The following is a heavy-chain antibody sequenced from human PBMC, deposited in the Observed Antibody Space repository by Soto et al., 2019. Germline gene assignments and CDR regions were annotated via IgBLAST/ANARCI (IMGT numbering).Heavy chain of an antibody. CDR2: IYPGDSDT. V-gene: IGHV5-51*01. Sequence: EVQLVQSGAEVKKPGESLKISCKGSGYSFTPYWIGWVRQMPGKGLEWMGIIYPGDSDTRYSPSFQGQVTISADKSISTAYLQWSSLKASDTAIYYCATSRWTSGYCSGGTCPGAFDIWGQGTMVTVSS. D-gene: IGHD2-15*01. J-gene: IGHJ3*02. CDR1: GYSFTPYW. CDR3: ATSRWTSGYCSGGTCPGAFDI.